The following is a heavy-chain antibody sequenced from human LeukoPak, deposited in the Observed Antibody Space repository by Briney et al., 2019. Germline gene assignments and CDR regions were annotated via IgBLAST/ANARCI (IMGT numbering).Heavy chain of an antibody. D-gene: IGHD2-2*01. CDR2: IKQDGSEK. V-gene: IGHV3-7*01. J-gene: IGHJ4*02. CDR3: ASGFGFDCSSTSCSYFDY. Sequence: PGGSLRLSCAASGFTFSSYEMKWVRQAPGKGLEWVANIKQDGSEKYYVDSVKGRLTISRGNAKNSLYLQMNSLRAEDTAVYYCASGFGFDCSSTSCSYFDYWGQGTLVTVSS. CDR1: GFTFSSYE.